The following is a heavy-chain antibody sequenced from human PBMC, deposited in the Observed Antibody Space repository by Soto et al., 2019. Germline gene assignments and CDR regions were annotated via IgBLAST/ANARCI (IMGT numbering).Heavy chain of an antibody. CDR2: ISYDGSNK. V-gene: IGHV3-30*18. Sequence: PGGSXRLSCAASGFTFSSYGMHWVRQAPGKGLEWVAVISYDGSNKYYADSVKGRFTISRDNSKNTLYLQMNSLRAEDTAVYYCAKSSRRLVLWYNWFDPWGQGALVTVSS. J-gene: IGHJ5*02. CDR1: GFTFSSYG. D-gene: IGHD3-16*01. CDR3: AKSSRRLVLWYNWFDP.